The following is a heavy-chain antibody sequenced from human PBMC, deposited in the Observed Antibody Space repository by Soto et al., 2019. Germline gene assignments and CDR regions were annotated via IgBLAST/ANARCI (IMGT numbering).Heavy chain of an antibody. J-gene: IGHJ6*02. CDR2: ISYDGSNK. CDR3: AKDHVESAMVPSCMDV. V-gene: IGHV3-30*18. D-gene: IGHD5-18*01. Sequence: QPGGSLRLSCAASGFTFSSYGMHWVRQAPGKGLEWVAVISYDGSNKYYADSVKGRFTISRDNSKNTLYLQMNSLRAEDTAVYYCAKDHVESAMVPSCMDVWGQGTTVTVSS. CDR1: GFTFSSYG.